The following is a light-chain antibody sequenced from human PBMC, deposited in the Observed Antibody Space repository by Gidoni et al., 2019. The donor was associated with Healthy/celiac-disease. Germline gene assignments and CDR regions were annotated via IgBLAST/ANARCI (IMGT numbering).Light chain of an antibody. J-gene: IGKJ4*01. V-gene: IGKV1-39*01. CDR1: QSISFY. CDR2: AAS. CDR3: QQSHSTPLT. Sequence: DIQMTQSPSSLSASVGDRVTITCRASQSISFYLNWYQQKPGKAPNLLIYAASSLQSGVPSRFSGSGSGTDFTLTISSLQPDDFATYYCQQSHSTPLTFGGGTNVEIK.